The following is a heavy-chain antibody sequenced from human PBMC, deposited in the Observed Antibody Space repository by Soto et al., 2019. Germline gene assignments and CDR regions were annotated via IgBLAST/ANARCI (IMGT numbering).Heavy chain of an antibody. V-gene: IGHV4-61*08. Sequence: SETLSLTCTVSGGSISSGDYYWSWIRQPPGKGLEWIGEIYYSGSTNYNPSLTSRVTISVDRSKNQFSLQLSSVTAADTAVYYSARVHSSGWYAGYWGRGTLVTVSS. D-gene: IGHD6-19*01. J-gene: IGHJ4*02. CDR1: GGSISSGDYY. CDR3: ARVHSSGWYAGY. CDR2: IYYSGST.